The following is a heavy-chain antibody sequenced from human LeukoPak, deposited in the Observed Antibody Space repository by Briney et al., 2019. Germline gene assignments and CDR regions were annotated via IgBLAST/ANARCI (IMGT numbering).Heavy chain of an antibody. CDR3: ARGQTSGITMVRGAFGY. J-gene: IGHJ4*02. Sequence: SETLSLTCAVYGGSFSGYYWSWIRQPPGKGLEWIGEINLSGSTNYNPSLKSRVTISVDTSKNQFSLKLSSVTAADTAVYYCARGQTSGITMVRGAFGYWGQGTLVTVSS. CDR2: INLSGST. D-gene: IGHD3-10*01. V-gene: IGHV4-34*01. CDR1: GGSFSGYY.